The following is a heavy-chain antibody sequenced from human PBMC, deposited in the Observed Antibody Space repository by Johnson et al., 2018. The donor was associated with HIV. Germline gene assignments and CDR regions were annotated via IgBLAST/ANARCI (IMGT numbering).Heavy chain of an antibody. Sequence: QAPGKGLEWVAVIWYDGSNKNYADSVKDRFTISRDNSKNTLYLQMNSLRAEDTAVYYCATSTASYAFDIWGQGTMVTVSS. J-gene: IGHJ3*02. D-gene: IGHD1-1*01. V-gene: IGHV3-33*01. CDR2: IWYDGSNK. CDR3: ATSTASYAFDI.